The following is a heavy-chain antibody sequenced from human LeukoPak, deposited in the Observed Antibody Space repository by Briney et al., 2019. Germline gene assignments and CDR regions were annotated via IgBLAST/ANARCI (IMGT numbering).Heavy chain of an antibody. Sequence: PSETLSLTCAVYGGSFSGYYWSWIRQPPGKGLEWIGEINHSGSTNYNPSLKSRVTISVETSKNQFSLKLRSVTAADTAVYYCARHIPGNPYFDYWGQGTLVTVSS. CDR3: ARHIPGNPYFDY. D-gene: IGHD2-21*01. J-gene: IGHJ4*02. CDR1: GGSFSGYY. CDR2: INHSGST. V-gene: IGHV4-34*01.